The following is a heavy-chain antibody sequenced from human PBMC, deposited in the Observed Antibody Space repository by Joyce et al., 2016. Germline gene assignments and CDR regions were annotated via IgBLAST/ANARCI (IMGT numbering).Heavy chain of an antibody. CDR3: ARDEKGPGYKGTFDY. V-gene: IGHV1-46*02. Sequence: QVQLVQSGAEMKKPGASVKVSCKTSGYIFDYFNLHWVRQAPGQGLEWMGLINTRTAIASDAKRFQGRVTMTRDTSTSTGHMELNSWSAENTAIYASARDEKGPGYKGTFDYRGQGTLVTVSS. D-gene: IGHD5-24*01. CDR1: GYIFDYFN. J-gene: IGHJ4*02. CDR2: INTRTAIA.